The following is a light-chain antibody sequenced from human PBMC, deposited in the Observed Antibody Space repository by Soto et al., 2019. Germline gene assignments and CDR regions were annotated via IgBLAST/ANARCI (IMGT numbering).Light chain of an antibody. Sequence: QSALTQPASVSGSPGQSITISCTGTSSDVGSYNLVSWYQQHPGKAPKLMIYEDSKRPSGVSNRFSGSKSGNTASLTISGLQAEDEADYYCCSYAGSRWVFGGGTKLTVL. CDR1: SSDVGSYNL. CDR3: CSYAGSRWV. CDR2: EDS. V-gene: IGLV2-23*01. J-gene: IGLJ3*02.